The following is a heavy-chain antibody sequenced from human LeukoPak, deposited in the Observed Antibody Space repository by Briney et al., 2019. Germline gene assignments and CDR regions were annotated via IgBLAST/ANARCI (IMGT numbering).Heavy chain of an antibody. CDR2: INPNSGGT. V-gene: IGHV1-2*04. Sequence: ASVKVSCKASGGTFSSYGISWVRQAPGQGLEWMGWINPNSGGTNYAQKFQGWVTMTRDTSISTAYMELSRLRSDDTAVYYCARGTAEGTMVRGVTLFDYWGQGTLVTVSS. J-gene: IGHJ4*02. CDR3: ARGTAEGTMVRGVTLFDY. CDR1: GGTFSSYG. D-gene: IGHD3-10*01.